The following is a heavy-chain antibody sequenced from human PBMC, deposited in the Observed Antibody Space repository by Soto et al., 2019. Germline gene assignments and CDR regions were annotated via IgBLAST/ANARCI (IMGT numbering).Heavy chain of an antibody. CDR1: GFPFWTYS. CDR2: MSGSGTAT. V-gene: IGHV3-23*01. CDR3: AKARLYDNNEYHRDGFDV. Sequence: EVKLLESGGGLVQPGGSMRLSCEASGFPFWTYSMSWVRQAPRKGLEWVSGMSGSGTATYYSDSVKGRFTVSRDNSKDRLFLAMNSLRVEYTAVYDGAKARLYDNNEYHRDGFDVWCPGTAVTVSS. J-gene: IGHJ3*01. D-gene: IGHD3-22*01.